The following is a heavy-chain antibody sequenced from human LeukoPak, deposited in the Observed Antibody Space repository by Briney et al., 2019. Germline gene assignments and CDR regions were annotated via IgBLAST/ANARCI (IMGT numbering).Heavy chain of an antibody. CDR2: ISGSGGST. Sequence: PGGSLRLSCAASGFSFSSYAMSWVRQAPGKGLEWVSAISGSGGSTYYADSVKGRFTISRDNSKNTLYLQMNSLRAEDTALYYCATPYDYVWGSYSLLDGGDYWGQGTLVTVSS. CDR3: ATPYDYVWGSYSLLDGGDY. D-gene: IGHD3-16*01. CDR1: GFSFSSYA. V-gene: IGHV3-23*01. J-gene: IGHJ4*02.